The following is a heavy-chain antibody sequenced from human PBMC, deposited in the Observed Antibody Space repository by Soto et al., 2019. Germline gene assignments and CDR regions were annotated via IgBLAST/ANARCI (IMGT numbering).Heavy chain of an antibody. J-gene: IGHJ4*02. Sequence: ASVKFSCTSSGYTFTSYGISWVRQAPGQGLEWMGWISAYNGNTNYAQKLQGRVTMTTDTSTSTAYMELRSLRSDDTAVYYCARVRRDQITMVGGVEFDDWCQGTLVTLAS. CDR3: ARVRRDQITMVGGVEFDD. CDR1: GYTFTSYG. V-gene: IGHV1-18*04. CDR2: ISAYNGNT. D-gene: IGHD3-10*01.